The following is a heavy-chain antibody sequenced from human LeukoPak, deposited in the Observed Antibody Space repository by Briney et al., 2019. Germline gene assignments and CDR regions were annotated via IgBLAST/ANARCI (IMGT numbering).Heavy chain of an antibody. Sequence: SETLSLTCTVSGGSISSGGYYWSWIRQYPGKGLEWIGYIYYSGSTYYNPSLKSRVTISVDTSKNQFSLKLSSVTAADTAVYYCARVYAVVSFDYWGQGTLVTVSS. V-gene: IGHV4-31*03. J-gene: IGHJ4*02. D-gene: IGHD3-16*01. CDR1: GGSISSGGYY. CDR3: ARVYAVVSFDY. CDR2: IYYSGST.